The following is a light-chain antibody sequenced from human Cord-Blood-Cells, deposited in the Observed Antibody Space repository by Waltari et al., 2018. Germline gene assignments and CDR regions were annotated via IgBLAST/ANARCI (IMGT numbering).Light chain of an antibody. CDR2: DVS. CDR3: SSYTSSSTWV. V-gene: IGLV2-14*03. CDR1: SRDVGGYNY. Sequence: QSALTQPASVSGSPGHSITISCTGTSRDVGGYNYVSCYQHHPGKAPKLMIYDVSNRPSGVSTRFSGSKSGNTASLTISGLQAEDEADYYCSSYTSSSTWVFGGGTKLTVL. J-gene: IGLJ3*02.